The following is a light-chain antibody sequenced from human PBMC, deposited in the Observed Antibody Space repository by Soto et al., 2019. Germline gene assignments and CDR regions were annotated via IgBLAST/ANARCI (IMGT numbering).Light chain of an antibody. V-gene: IGKV3-20*01. J-gene: IGKJ2*01. CDR2: GAS. CDR3: QQYGSSVFT. Sequence: ETVLTQSPGTLSLSPGETDTLSCRASQTVTTNYLAWYQQKPDQAPRLLIYGASSRATGIPDRFSGSGSGTDFTLTISRLEPEDFAVYYCQQYGSSVFTCGQGTKLEIK. CDR1: QTVTTNY.